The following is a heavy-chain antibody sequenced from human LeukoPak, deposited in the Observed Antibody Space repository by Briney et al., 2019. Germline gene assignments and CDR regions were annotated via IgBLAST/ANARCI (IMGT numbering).Heavy chain of an antibody. V-gene: IGHV3-23*01. Sequence: GGSLRLSCAASGFTFSSYAMSWVRQAPGKGLEWVSAISGSGGSTYYADSVKGRFTISRDNSKNTLYLQMNSLRAEDTAVYYCAKDLSGWYLGPLDYWGQGTLVTVSS. CDR1: GFTFSSYA. CDR2: ISGSGGST. J-gene: IGHJ4*02. CDR3: AKDLSGWYLGPLDY. D-gene: IGHD6-19*01.